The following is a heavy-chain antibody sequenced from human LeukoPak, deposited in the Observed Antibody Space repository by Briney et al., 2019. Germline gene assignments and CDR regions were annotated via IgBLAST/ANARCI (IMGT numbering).Heavy chain of an antibody. D-gene: IGHD3-22*01. J-gene: IGHJ4*02. CDR2: IITSGAIT. Sequence: GGSLRLSCAASGFIFSHYDMSWVRQAPGKGLEWVSGIITSGAITYYADSVKGRFTISRDNSENTLYLQMHSLRAEDTAVYYCARDRPNYYGSDGHYYRRDGDYWGRGTLVSVSS. V-gene: IGHV3-23*01. CDR1: GFIFSHYD. CDR3: ARDRPNYYGSDGHYYRRDGDY.